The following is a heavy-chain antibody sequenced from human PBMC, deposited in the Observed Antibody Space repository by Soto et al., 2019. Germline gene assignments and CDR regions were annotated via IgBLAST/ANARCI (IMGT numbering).Heavy chain of an antibody. CDR3: AKGYSGYDRHRNYYYGMDV. CDR1: GFTFSSYA. Sequence: GGSLRLSCAASGFTFSSYAMSWVRQAPGKGLEWVSAISGSGGSTYYADSVKGRFTISRDNSKNTLYLQMNSLRAEDTAVYYCAKGYSGYDRHRNYYYGMDVWGQGTTVTVSS. CDR2: ISGSGGST. J-gene: IGHJ6*02. D-gene: IGHD5-12*01. V-gene: IGHV3-23*01.